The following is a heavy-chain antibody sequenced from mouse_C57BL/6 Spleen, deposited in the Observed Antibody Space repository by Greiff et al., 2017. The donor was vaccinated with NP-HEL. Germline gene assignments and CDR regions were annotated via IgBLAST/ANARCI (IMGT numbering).Heavy chain of an antibody. J-gene: IGHJ4*01. V-gene: IGHV1-75*01. Sequence: QVQLKQSGPELVKPGASVKISCKASGYTFTDYYINWVKQRPGQGLEWIGWIFPGSGSTYYNEKFKGKATLTVDKSSSTAYMLLSSLTSEDSAVYFCAREGYYGSHAMDYWGQGTSVTVSS. CDR3: AREGYYGSHAMDY. CDR1: GYTFTDYY. CDR2: IFPGSGST. D-gene: IGHD1-1*01.